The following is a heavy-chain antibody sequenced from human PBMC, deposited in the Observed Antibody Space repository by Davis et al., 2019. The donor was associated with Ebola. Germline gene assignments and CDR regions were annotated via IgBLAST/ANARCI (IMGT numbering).Heavy chain of an antibody. Sequence: GEPLKISCAASGFTFSSYAMSWVRQAPGKGLEWVSAISGSGGSTYYADSVKGRFTISRDNSKNTLYLQMNSLRAEDTAVYYCAKGGSTRYYYYGMDVWGQGTTVTVSS. CDR2: ISGSGGST. CDR3: AKGGSTRYYYYGMDV. D-gene: IGHD2-15*01. V-gene: IGHV3-23*01. CDR1: GFTFSSYA. J-gene: IGHJ6*02.